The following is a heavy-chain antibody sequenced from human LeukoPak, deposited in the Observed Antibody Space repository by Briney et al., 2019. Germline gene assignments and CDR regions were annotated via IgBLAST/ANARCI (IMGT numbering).Heavy chain of an antibody. V-gene: IGHV1-69*01. CDR1: GGTFSSYA. CDR2: IIPIFGTA. CDR3: ARDRRTGNDAFDI. J-gene: IGHJ3*02. Sequence: ASVKVSCKASGGTFSSYAISWVRQAPGQGLEWMGGIIPIFGTANYAQKFQGRVTITADESTSTAYMELSSLRSEDTAVYYCARDRRTGNDAFDIWGQGTMVTVSS.